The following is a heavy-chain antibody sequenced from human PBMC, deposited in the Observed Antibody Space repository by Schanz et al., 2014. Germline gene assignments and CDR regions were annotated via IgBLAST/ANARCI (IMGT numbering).Heavy chain of an antibody. CDR2: IWYDENNK. D-gene: IGHD3-10*01. Sequence: VQLLESGGGLVKPGGSLRLSCAAYGFTLSSYAMHWVRQAPGKGLEWVAVIWYDENNKYYADSVKGRFTMSRDNSKNTLYLQMNSLRAEDTAVYYCARANYRRKINFDYWGRGTLXTVSS. J-gene: IGHJ4*02. CDR3: ARANYRRKINFDY. V-gene: IGHV3-33*08. CDR1: GFTLSSYA.